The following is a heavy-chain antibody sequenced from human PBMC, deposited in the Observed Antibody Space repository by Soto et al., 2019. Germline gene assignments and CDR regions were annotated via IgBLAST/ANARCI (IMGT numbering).Heavy chain of an antibody. CDR2: IYAGDSDT. D-gene: IGHD4-17*01. J-gene: IGHJ4*02. CDR1: GYIFTTYW. CDR3: ARNDYRGNSVDY. V-gene: IGHV5-51*01. Sequence: GESVKISCKCAGYIFTTYWIGWVRQMPGKGLEWMGIIYAGDSDTRYSPSFQDQVTISADKSISTAYLQWSGLKASDTAMYYCARNDYRGNSVDYWGQGTLVTVSS.